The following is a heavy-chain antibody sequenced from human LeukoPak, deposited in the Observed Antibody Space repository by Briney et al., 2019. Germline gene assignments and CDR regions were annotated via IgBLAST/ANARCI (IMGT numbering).Heavy chain of an antibody. V-gene: IGHV3-7*01. J-gene: IGHJ3*02. D-gene: IGHD3-22*01. CDR1: GFTFSSYW. CDR3: ASLYDSRAVDAFDI. Sequence: GGSLRLSCAASGFTFSSYWMSWVRQAPGKGLEWVANIKQDGSEKYYVDSVKGRFTISRDNAKNSLYLQMNSLRAEDTAVYYCASLYDSRAVDAFDIWGQGTMVTVSS. CDR2: IKQDGSEK.